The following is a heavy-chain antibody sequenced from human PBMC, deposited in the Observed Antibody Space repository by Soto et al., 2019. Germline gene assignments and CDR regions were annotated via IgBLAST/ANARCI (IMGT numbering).Heavy chain of an antibody. CDR3: ARGRYCLTGRCFPNWFES. D-gene: IGHD2-15*01. Sequence: PSATLSLTCSVSGDSISTVDYFWAWIRQPPGQALEYIGYIYKSATTYYNPSFESRVAISLDTSKSQFSLNVTSVTAADTAVYFCARGRYCLTGRCFPNWFESWGQGTLVTVSS. V-gene: IGHV4-30-4*01. CDR2: IYKSATT. J-gene: IGHJ5*01. CDR1: GDSISTVDYF.